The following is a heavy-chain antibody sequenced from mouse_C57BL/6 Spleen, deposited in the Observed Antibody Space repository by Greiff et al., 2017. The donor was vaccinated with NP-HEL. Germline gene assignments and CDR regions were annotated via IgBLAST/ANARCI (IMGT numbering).Heavy chain of an antibody. CDR3: ARQDGSSYWYFDV. Sequence: DVMLVESGGGLVKPGGSLKLSCAASGFTFSSYTMSWVRQTPEKRLEWVATISGGGGNTYYPDSVKGRFTISRDNAKNTLYLQMSSLRSEDTALYYCARQDGSSYWYFDVCGTGTTVTVSS. V-gene: IGHV5-9*01. CDR1: GFTFSSYT. D-gene: IGHD1-1*01. CDR2: ISGGGGNT. J-gene: IGHJ1*03.